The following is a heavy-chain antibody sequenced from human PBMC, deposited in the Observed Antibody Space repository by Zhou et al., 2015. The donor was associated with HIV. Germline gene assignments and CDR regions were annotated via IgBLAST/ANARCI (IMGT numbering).Heavy chain of an antibody. Sequence: QVQLVQSGAEVKKPGSSVKVSCKASGGTFSSYAISWVRQAPGQGLEWMGGIIPIFGTANYAQKFQGRVTITADESTSTAYMELSSLRSEDTAVYYCATATSEAVESGGRPATGGPGPPVVHRLLQGVARPVPPTLFPPRPPWF. V-gene: IGHV1-69*01. CDR3: ATATSEAVESGGRPATGGPGPPVVHRLLQGVARPVPPTLFPPRPPWF. CDR1: GGTFSSYA. CDR2: IIPIFGTA. J-gene: IGHJ5*01. D-gene: IGHD3-10*01.